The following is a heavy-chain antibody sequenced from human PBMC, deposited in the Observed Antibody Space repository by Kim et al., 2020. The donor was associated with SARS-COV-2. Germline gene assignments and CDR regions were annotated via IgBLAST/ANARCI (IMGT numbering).Heavy chain of an antibody. J-gene: IGHJ4*02. CDR1: GYTFTSYD. V-gene: IGHV1-8*01. CDR2: MNPNSGNT. Sequence: ASVKVSCKASGYTFTSYDINWVRQATGQGLEWMGWMNPNSGNTCYAQKFQGRVTTTRNTSISTAYMELSSLRSEDTAVYYCARGVEAVVVVVTAAGDFDYWGQGTLVTVSS. D-gene: IGHD2-21*02. CDR3: ARGVEAVVVVVTAAGDFDY.